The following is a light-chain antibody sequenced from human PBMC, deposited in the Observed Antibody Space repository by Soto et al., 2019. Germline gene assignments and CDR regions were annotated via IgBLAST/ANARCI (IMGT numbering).Light chain of an antibody. CDR1: SSDVGGYNY. J-gene: IGLJ2*01. CDR2: EVS. Sequence: QSALTQPASVSGSPGQSITISCTGTSSDVGGYNYVSWYQHHPGKAPKLMIHEVSNRPSGVSNRFSGSKSGNTASLTISGLQAEDEADYYCTSYTSAISHVLFGGGTKVTVL. V-gene: IGLV2-14*01. CDR3: TSYTSAISHVL.